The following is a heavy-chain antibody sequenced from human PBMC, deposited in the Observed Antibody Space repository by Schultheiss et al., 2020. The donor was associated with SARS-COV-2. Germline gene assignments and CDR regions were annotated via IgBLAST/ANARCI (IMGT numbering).Heavy chain of an antibody. CDR3: AKDIRLYSSSWYYFDY. CDR2: ISYDGSNK. J-gene: IGHJ4*02. D-gene: IGHD6-13*01. CDR1: GFTFSSYG. V-gene: IGHV3-30*18. Sequence: GESLKISCAASGFTFSSYGMHWVRQAPGKGLEWVAVISYDGSNKYYADSVKGRFTISRDNSKNTLYLQMNSLRAEDTALYYCAKDIRLYSSSWYYFDYWGQGTLVTVSS.